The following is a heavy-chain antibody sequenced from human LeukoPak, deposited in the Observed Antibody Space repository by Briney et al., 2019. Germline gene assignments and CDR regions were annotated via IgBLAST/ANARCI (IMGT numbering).Heavy chain of an antibody. V-gene: IGHV3-23*01. CDR2: ISGSGGST. Sequence: PGGSLRLSCVASGFTFSSYAMSWVRQAPGKGLEWVSAISGSGGSTYYADSVKGRFTISRDNAKNSLYLEMNSLRAEDTAVYYCARARYDSSGYYPLGDYWGQGTLVTVSS. D-gene: IGHD3-22*01. CDR1: GFTFSSYA. CDR3: ARARYDSSGYYPLGDY. J-gene: IGHJ4*02.